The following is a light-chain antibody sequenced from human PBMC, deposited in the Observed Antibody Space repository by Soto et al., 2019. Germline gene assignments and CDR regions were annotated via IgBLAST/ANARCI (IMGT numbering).Light chain of an antibody. V-gene: IGLV2-11*01. CDR2: DVN. CDR1: SSDVGGYHY. CDR3: CSFSSITREV. J-gene: IGLJ2*01. Sequence: QSALTQPRSVSGSPGQSVTLSCTGTSSDVGGYHYVSWYQHHPGKAPKIIIFDVNKRPSGVPDRFSGSKSGNTASLTISGLQTEDEADYYCCSFSSITREVFGGGTKLTVL.